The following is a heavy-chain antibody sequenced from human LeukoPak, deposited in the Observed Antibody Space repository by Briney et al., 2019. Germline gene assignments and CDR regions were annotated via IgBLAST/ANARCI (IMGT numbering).Heavy chain of an antibody. J-gene: IGHJ4*02. V-gene: IGHV1-8*01. CDR3: ARALGIVVVISAY. CDR1: GYTFTSYD. Sequence: ASVKVSCKASGYTFTSYDINWVRQATGQGLEWMGWMNPNSGNAGYAQKFQGRVTMTRNTSISTAYMELSSLRSEDTAVYYCARALGIVVVISAYWGQGTLVTVSS. CDR2: MNPNSGNA. D-gene: IGHD3-22*01.